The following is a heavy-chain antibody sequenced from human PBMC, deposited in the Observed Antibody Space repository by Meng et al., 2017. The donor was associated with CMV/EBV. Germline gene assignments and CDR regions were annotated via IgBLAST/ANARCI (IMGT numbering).Heavy chain of an antibody. CDR3: ARDGPYGDPLHY. D-gene: IGHD4-17*01. V-gene: IGHV3-30*14. Sequence: GGSLRLSCAASGFTFSSYAMHWVRQAPGKGLGVAVISYDGSNKYYADSVKGRFTISRDNSKNTLYLQMNSLRAEDTAVYYCARDGPYGDPLHYWGQGTLVTVSS. CDR1: GFTFSSYA. J-gene: IGHJ4*02. CDR2: ISYDGSNK.